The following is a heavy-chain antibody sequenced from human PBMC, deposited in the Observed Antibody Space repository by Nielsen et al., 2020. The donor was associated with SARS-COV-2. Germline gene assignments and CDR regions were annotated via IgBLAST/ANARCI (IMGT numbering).Heavy chain of an antibody. V-gene: IGHV3-66*01. CDR3: ARDSGTPDI. D-gene: IGHD2-15*01. CDR1: GFTVSSNS. CDR2: IYSGGNT. J-gene: IGHJ3*02. Sequence: GESLKISCAASGFTVSSNSMSWVRQAPGKGLEWVSIIYSGGNTYYADSVKGRFTISRDNSKNTLYLQMNNLRAEDTAVYYCARDSGTPDIWGQGTMATVSS.